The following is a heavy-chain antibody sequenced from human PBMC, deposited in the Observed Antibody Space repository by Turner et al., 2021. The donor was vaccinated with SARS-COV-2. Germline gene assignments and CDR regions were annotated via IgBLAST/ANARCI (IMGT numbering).Heavy chain of an antibody. V-gene: IGHV3-48*01. CDR2: SSSSSSTL. CDR1: GLTFSRFS. CDR3: AREGGYSYGPYYYGMDV. Sequence: EVQLMESGGGLVPPGGSLRLSGAAGGLTFSRFSRNWVRQAPWMGLEWVSYSSSSSSTLDYADSVKGRFTISRANAKNSLYLKMNSLRAEDTAVDYCAREGGYSYGPYYYGMDVWGQGTTVTVSS. D-gene: IGHD5-18*01. J-gene: IGHJ6*02.